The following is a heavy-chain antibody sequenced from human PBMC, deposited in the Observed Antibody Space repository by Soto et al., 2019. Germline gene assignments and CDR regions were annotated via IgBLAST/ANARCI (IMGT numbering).Heavy chain of an antibody. V-gene: IGHV1-69*01. Sequence: QVQLVQSGAEVKKPGSSVKVSCKASGGTFSNYAINWVRQAPGQGLEWMGGITPIFGTANYAQKFQGRVTITADESTSTAYLDLSSLRSEDTAVYYCARPVEMATISRSYLFYWGQGTLVTVSS. CDR1: GGTFSNYA. CDR2: ITPIFGTA. D-gene: IGHD5-12*01. J-gene: IGHJ4*02. CDR3: ARPVEMATISRSYLFY.